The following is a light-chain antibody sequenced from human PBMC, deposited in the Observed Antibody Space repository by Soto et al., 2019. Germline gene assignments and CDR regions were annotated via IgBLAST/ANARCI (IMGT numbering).Light chain of an antibody. J-gene: IGKJ4*01. CDR2: SAS. Sequence: EIVLTQSPGTLSLSPGERATLSCRASQSVDSAFLAWYQQRPGQAPRLLVSSASSRATGVPDRFSGSGSGTDFTLTIGGLEPEDFEVYYCQHYGSSPLTFGGGTKVEIK. V-gene: IGKV3-20*01. CDR1: QSVDSAF. CDR3: QHYGSSPLT.